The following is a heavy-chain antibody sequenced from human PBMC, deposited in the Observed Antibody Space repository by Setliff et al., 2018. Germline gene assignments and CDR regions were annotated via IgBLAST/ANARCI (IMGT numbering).Heavy chain of an antibody. V-gene: IGHV5-51*01. Sequence: GESLKISCKGSGYSFSNFWIGWVRQMPGKGLEWMGIIYPGDSHTRYSPSFQGQVTMSADNSKNTLYLQMNSLRAEDTAVYYCAKDPRDTYYNFGYWGQGTLVTVSS. CDR2: IYPGDSHT. CDR1: GYSFSNFW. J-gene: IGHJ4*02. CDR3: AKDPRDTYYNFGY. D-gene: IGHD3-3*01.